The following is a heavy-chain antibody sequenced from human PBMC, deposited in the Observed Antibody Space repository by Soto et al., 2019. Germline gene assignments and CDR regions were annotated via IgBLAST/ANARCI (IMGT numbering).Heavy chain of an antibody. CDR3: ARDCYDFWSGYPRYYYYGMDV. CDR1: GYTFTSYG. V-gene: IGHV1-18*01. D-gene: IGHD3-3*01. J-gene: IGHJ6*02. Sequence: ASVKVSCKASGYTFTSYGISWVRQAPGQGLEWMGWISAYNGNTNYAQKLQGRVTMTTDTSTSTTYMELRSLRSDDTAVYYCARDCYDFWSGYPRYYYYGMDVWGQGTTVTVSS. CDR2: ISAYNGNT.